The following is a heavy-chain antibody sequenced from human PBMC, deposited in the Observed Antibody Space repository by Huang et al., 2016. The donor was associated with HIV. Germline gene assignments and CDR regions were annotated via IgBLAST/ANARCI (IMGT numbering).Heavy chain of an antibody. CDR2: ITQSGRT. J-gene: IGHJ5*02. V-gene: IGHV4-34*01. D-gene: IGHD2-2*01. Sequence: QVRLDQWGAGLLKPSETLTLSCAVYGGSLSGFFWSWIRQSPGRGLEWIGEITQSGRTKYNPRVKSRVTIAIETSKKQVSLKLKSVTADDTSTYYCARGRGTSWSFFDTWGQGSFVTVSS. CDR1: GGSLSGFF. CDR3: ARGRGTSWSFFDT.